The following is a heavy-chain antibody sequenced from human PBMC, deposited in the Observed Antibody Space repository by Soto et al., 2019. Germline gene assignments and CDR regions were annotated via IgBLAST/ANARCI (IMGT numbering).Heavy chain of an antibody. V-gene: IGHV3-48*02. Sequence: GGSLRLSCAASGFTFSSYSMNWVRQAPGKGLEWVSYISSSSSTIYYADSVKGRFTISRDNAKNSLYLQMNSLRDEDTAVYYCAREPGDYDSSGCLDYWGQGTLVTVSS. CDR1: GFTFSSYS. D-gene: IGHD3-22*01. CDR2: ISSSSSTI. J-gene: IGHJ4*02. CDR3: AREPGDYDSSGCLDY.